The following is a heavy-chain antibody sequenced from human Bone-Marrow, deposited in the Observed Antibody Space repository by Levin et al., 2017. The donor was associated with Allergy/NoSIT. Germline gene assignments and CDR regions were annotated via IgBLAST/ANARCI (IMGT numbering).Heavy chain of an antibody. J-gene: IGHJ4*02. CDR2: VSMDGNKK. CDR3: AKGSSTSWYFDS. Sequence: GGSLRLSCAASGFTFSSYAMHWVRQGPGKGLEWVAVVSMDGNKKHFADSVKGRFSISRDNSKNTLSLQMNSLRPEDTSVYYCAKGSSTSWYFDSWGQGTLVTVSS. CDR1: GFTFSSYA. D-gene: IGHD2-2*01. V-gene: IGHV3-30*18.